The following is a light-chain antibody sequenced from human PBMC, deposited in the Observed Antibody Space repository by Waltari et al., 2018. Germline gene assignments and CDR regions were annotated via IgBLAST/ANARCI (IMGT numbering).Light chain of an antibody. CDR2: DVN. CDR3: SSYVGADTAV. CDR1: ARDIGAHDS. V-gene: IGLV2-8*01. Sequence: QSALTQPPSASGSPGQSIPISCTGSARDIGAHDSVSWYQQHPGKAPKLLLYDVNRRPSGVPFRFSGSKSGNTASLTVSGLQTEDEADYYCSSYVGADTAVFGPGTKVTVL. J-gene: IGLJ1*01.